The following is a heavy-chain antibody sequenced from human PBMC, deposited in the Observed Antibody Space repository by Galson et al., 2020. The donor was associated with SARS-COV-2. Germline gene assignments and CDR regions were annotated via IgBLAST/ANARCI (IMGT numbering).Heavy chain of an antibody. CDR2: IDPSASYT. D-gene: IGHD7-27*01. J-gene: IGHJ3*02. CDR1: GYSFTSYW. V-gene: IGHV5-10-1*01. Sequence: HGESLKISCKGSGYSFTSYWISWVRQMPGKGLEWMGRIDPSASYTNYSPSFQGHVTISADKSISTAYLQWSSLKASDTAMYYCARHLAGDPGAFDIWGQGTMVTVSS. CDR3: ARHLAGDPGAFDI.